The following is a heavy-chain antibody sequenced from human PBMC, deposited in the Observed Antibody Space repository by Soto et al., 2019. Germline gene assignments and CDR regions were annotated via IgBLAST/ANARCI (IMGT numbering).Heavy chain of an antibody. J-gene: IGHJ4*02. Sequence: SETLSLTCTVSGGSISSSSYYWGWIRQPPGKGLEWIGSIYYSGSTYYNPSLKSRVTISVDTSKNQFSLKLSSVTAADTAVYYCARQDGLGGYYFDYWGQGTLVTVSS. CDR3: ARQDGLGGYYFDY. CDR2: IYYSGST. V-gene: IGHV4-39*01. D-gene: IGHD3-10*01. CDR1: GGSISSSSYY.